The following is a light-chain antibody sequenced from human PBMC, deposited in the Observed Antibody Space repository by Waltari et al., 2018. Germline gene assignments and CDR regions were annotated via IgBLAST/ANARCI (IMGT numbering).Light chain of an antibody. V-gene: IGKV3-15*01. Sequence: EIVRTQAPATLPASPGERATLSCRASQSVSSNLAWYQQKPGQAPRLLIYGASPRATGIPARFSGSGSGTEFTLTISSLQSEDFAVYYCQQYNNWYTFGQGTKLEIK. CDR2: GAS. CDR1: QSVSSN. J-gene: IGKJ2*01. CDR3: QQYNNWYT.